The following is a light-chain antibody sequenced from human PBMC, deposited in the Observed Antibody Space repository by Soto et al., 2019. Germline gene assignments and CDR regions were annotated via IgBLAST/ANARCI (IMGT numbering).Light chain of an antibody. Sequence: EIVMTQSPATLSVSPGETATLSCRASQSVSSNLAGYQQKPGQAPRLLIYGASTRATGMPARFSGSGSGTEFTLTISSLQSEDFAVYHCQQYNNWLTFGQGTRLEIK. J-gene: IGKJ5*01. CDR2: GAS. CDR1: QSVSSN. V-gene: IGKV3-15*01. CDR3: QQYNNWLT.